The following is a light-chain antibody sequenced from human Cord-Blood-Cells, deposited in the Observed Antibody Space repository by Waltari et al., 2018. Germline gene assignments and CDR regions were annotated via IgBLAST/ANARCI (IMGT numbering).Light chain of an antibody. CDR3: SSYTGSSTFVG. V-gene: IGLV2-14*01. CDR2: DVR. CDR1: SSDVGGYNY. Sequence: QSALTQPASVSGSPGQSITISCTGTSSDVGGYNYVSWYQQHPGNAPKLMIYDVRNRPPGVSTRFHGTMSGSPASLTIAGLQAEDEADYYCSSYTGSSTFVGFGGGTKLTVL. J-gene: IGLJ2*01.